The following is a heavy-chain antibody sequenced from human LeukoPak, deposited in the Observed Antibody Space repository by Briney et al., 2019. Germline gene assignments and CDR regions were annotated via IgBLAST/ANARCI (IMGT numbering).Heavy chain of an antibody. J-gene: IGHJ6*03. Sequence: ASVKVSCKASGYTFTGYYMHWVRQAPGQGLEWMGWINPNSGGTNYAQKFQGRVTMTRDTSISTAYMELGRLRSDDTAVYYCARGFGYSSSWYGYYYMDVWGKGTTVTISS. D-gene: IGHD6-13*01. CDR2: INPNSGGT. CDR3: ARGFGYSSSWYGYYYMDV. CDR1: GYTFTGYY. V-gene: IGHV1-2*02.